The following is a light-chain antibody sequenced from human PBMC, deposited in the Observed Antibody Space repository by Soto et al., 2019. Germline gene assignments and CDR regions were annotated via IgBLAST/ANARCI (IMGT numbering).Light chain of an antibody. V-gene: IGLV1-40*01. CDR1: SSNIGAGYD. CDR2: GNS. Sequence: QSVLTQPPSVSGAPGQRVTISCTGSSSNIGAGYDVHWYQQLPGTAPKLLIYGNSNRPSGVPDRFSGSKSGTSASLAITGLQAEDEADYYCQSYDSSLSYVFGIGTMLTVL. CDR3: QSYDSSLSYV. J-gene: IGLJ1*01.